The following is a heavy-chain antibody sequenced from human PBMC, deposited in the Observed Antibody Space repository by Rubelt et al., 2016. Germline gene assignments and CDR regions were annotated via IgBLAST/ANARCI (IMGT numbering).Heavy chain of an antibody. V-gene: IGHV3-7*03. D-gene: IGHD3-10*01. J-gene: IGHJ4*02. CDR1: GFTFSVYW. CDR2: IKRDGSQK. CDR3: AKWYGGWSYFDY. Sequence: EVQLVESGGGLVQPGGSLRLSCAASGFTFSVYWMTWVRQAPGKGLEWVANIKRDGSQKYYVDSVKGRFTISRDNAKTSLYLQMNSLRAEDTAVYYCAKWYGGWSYFDYWGQGTLVTVSS.